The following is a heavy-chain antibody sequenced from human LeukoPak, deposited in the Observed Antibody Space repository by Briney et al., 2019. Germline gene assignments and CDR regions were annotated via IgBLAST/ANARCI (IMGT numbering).Heavy chain of an antibody. J-gene: IGHJ4*02. Sequence: ASVKVSCKASGYTFTSYYMHWVRQAPGQGLEWMGIINPSGGSTSYAQKFQGRVTMTRDMSTSTVYMELSSLRSEDTAVYYCARGSRNHYDGSGYYHYWGQGTLVTVSS. CDR1: GYTFTSYY. CDR3: ARGSRNHYDGSGYYHY. V-gene: IGHV1-46*01. D-gene: IGHD3-22*01. CDR2: INPSGGST.